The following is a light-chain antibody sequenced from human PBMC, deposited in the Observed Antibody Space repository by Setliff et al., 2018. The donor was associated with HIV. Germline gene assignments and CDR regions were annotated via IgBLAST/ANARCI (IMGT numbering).Light chain of an antibody. CDR2: DVI. Sequence: QSALTQPRSVSGSPGQSVTISCTGTSSDVFGYNYVSWYQQHPGKAPKLMIYDVINRPSGVSNRFSGSRSGNTASLTISGLQVEDEADYYCSSYTTSSTLYVFGPGTKVTVL. CDR1: SSDVFGYNY. CDR3: SSYTTSSTLYV. V-gene: IGLV2-14*03. J-gene: IGLJ1*01.